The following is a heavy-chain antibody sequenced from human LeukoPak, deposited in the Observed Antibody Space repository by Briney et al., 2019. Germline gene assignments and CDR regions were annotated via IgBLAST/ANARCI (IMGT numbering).Heavy chain of an antibody. CDR3: AREPVVVSTNLYFDY. V-gene: IGHV3-21*01. CDR1: GFTFSSYS. Sequence: PGGSLRLSCAASGFTFSSYSMNWVRQAPGKGLEWVSSISSSSSYIYYADSVKGRFTISRDNAKNSLYLQMNSLRAEDTAVYYCAREPVVVSTNLYFDYWGQGTLVTVSS. D-gene: IGHD2-15*01. CDR2: ISSSSSYI. J-gene: IGHJ4*02.